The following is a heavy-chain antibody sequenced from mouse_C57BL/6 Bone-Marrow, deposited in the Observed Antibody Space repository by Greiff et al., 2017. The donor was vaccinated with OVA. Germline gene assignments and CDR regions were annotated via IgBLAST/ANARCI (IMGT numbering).Heavy chain of an antibody. D-gene: IGHD1-2*01. Sequence: EVKVVESGGGLVQSGRSLRLSCATSGFTFSDFYMEWVRQAPGKGLEWIAASRNKANDYTTEYSASVKGRFIVSRDTSHSILYLKMNAVRAEDTAIYYWARVHYYVSSYWYCDVWGTGTTVTVSS. CDR1: GFTFSDFY. CDR3: ARVHYYVSSYWYCDV. J-gene: IGHJ1*03. CDR2: SRNKANDYTT. V-gene: IGHV7-1*01.